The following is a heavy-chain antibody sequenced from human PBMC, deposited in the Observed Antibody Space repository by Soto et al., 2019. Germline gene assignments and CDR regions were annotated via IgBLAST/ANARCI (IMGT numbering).Heavy chain of an antibody. V-gene: IGHV3-15*07. J-gene: IGHJ4*02. CDR2: IKSKADGGTT. CDR3: TTGPPNYDLWSDSYTYFDC. Sequence: GSLRLSRAASGFTFNNAWMNWVRQAPGKGLEWVGRIKSKADGGTTDYAAPVKGRFTISRDDSQDTLYLQMTSLKFADTAVYYCTTGPPNYDLWSDSYTYFDCWGQGTLVTVS. D-gene: IGHD3-3*01. CDR1: GFTFNNAW.